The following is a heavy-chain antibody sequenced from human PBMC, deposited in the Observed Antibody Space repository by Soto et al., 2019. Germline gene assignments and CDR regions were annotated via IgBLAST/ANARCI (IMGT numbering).Heavy chain of an antibody. D-gene: IGHD3-10*01. CDR2: ISGSGDVT. CDR3: ASHNCYSSDPRPSPLYY. CDR1: GFTFSNYA. J-gene: IGHJ4*02. Sequence: EVHLLESGGGLVQPGGSLRLSCAASGFTFSNYAMSWVRQAPGKGLEWVSAISGSGDVTPYADSVKGRFTISRDNSKTTLYLQMNSLRAEDTAVYFCASHNCYSSDPRPSPLYYWCPGNLVTVS. V-gene: IGHV3-23*01.